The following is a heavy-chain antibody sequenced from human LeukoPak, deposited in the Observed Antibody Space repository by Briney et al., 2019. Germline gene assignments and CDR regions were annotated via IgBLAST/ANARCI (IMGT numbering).Heavy chain of an antibody. Sequence: GASLQISFTASGYSFSKYWIGWVRQPPGKGLEWMGFIYSDESLIRYSSSFEGQVTISADNSINTAYLQWNSLKASDTAMYYCGRYGLSGNGYTSYFYYGMDFWGQGTAVTVSS. CDR2: IYSDESLI. V-gene: IGHV5-51*01. J-gene: IGHJ6*02. D-gene: IGHD5-12*01. CDR1: GYSFSKYW. CDR3: GRYGLSGNGYTSYFYYGMDF.